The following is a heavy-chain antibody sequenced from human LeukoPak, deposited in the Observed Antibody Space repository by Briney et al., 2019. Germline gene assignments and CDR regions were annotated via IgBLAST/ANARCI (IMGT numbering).Heavy chain of an antibody. CDR3: AREAPWYYDEMEPFDY. J-gene: IGHJ4*02. CDR1: GFTFSSYS. D-gene: IGHD3-22*01. Sequence: GGSLRLSCAASGFTFSSYSMNWVRQAPGKGLEWVSSISSSSSYIYYADSVKGRFTISRDNAKNSLYLQMNSLRAEDTAVYYCAREAPWYYDEMEPFDYWGQGTLVTVSS. V-gene: IGHV3-21*01. CDR2: ISSSSSYI.